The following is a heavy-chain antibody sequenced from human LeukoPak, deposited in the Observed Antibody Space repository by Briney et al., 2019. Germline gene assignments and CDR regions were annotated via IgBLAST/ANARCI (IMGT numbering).Heavy chain of an antibody. CDR2: IYYSGST. Sequence: SETLSLTCTVSGGSISSYYWSWIRQPPGKGLEWIGYIYYSGSTNYNPSLKSRVTISVDTSKNQFSPKLSSVTAADTAVYYCARKGIAAAGLPFDYWGQGTLVTVSS. D-gene: IGHD6-13*01. CDR3: ARKGIAAAGLPFDY. CDR1: GGSISSYY. V-gene: IGHV4-59*01. J-gene: IGHJ4*02.